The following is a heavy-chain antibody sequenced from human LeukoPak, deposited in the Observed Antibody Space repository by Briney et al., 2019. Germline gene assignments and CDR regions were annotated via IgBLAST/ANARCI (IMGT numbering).Heavy chain of an antibody. J-gene: IGHJ4*02. CDR2: ISSSSSYI. CDR1: GFTFSSYS. CDR3: ARDMLYYDSSGYCFFDY. Sequence: KAGGSLRLSCAASGFTFSSYSMNWVRQAPGKGLDWVSSISSSSSYIYYADSVKGRFTISRDNAKNSLYLQMNSLRAEDTAVYYCARDMLYYDSSGYCFFDYWGQGTLVTVSS. V-gene: IGHV3-21*01. D-gene: IGHD3-22*01.